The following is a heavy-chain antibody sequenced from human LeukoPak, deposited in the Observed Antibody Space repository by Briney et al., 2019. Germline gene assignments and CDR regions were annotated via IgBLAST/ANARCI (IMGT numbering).Heavy chain of an antibody. Sequence: PSETLSLTCTVSGGSISRTSYYWGWIRQPPGEGLEWIGSIFYSGNTYYNPSLESRLTISADTSKNQFSLKLSSVTAADTAVYYCARGLMGPIFGVVTPYYFDYWGQGTLVTVSS. CDR1: GGSISRTSYY. J-gene: IGHJ4*02. V-gene: IGHV4-39*07. D-gene: IGHD3-3*01. CDR3: ARGLMGPIFGVVTPYYFDY. CDR2: IFYSGNT.